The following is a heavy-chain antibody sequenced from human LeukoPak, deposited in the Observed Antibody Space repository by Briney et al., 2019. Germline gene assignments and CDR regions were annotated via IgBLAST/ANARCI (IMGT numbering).Heavy chain of an antibody. Sequence: ASVKVSCKASGYTFTNYYIHWVRQAPGQGLEWMGWINPSSGDTDCAQKFQGWVTMTRDTSISTAYMELSRLKSDDTAVYYCARDKAAAGRGDFDYWGQGTLVTVSS. V-gene: IGHV1-2*04. J-gene: IGHJ4*02. CDR1: GYTFTNYY. CDR3: ARDKAAAGRGDFDY. D-gene: IGHD6-13*01. CDR2: INPSSGDT.